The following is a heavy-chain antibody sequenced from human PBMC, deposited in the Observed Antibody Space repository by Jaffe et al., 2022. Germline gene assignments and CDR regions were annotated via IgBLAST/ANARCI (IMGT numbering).Heavy chain of an antibody. V-gene: IGHV4-59*01. Sequence: QVQLQESGPGLVKPSETLSLTCTVSGGSISSYYWSWIRQPPGKGLEWIGYIYYSGSTNYNPSLKSRVTISVDTSKNQFSLKLSSVTAADTAVYYCARVGKWLQIGLIDYWGQGTLVTVSS. J-gene: IGHJ4*02. CDR2: IYYSGST. CDR3: ARVGKWLQIGLIDY. CDR1: GGSISSYY. D-gene: IGHD5-12*01.